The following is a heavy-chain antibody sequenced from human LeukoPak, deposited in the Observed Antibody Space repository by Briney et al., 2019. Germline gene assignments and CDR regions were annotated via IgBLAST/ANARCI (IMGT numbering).Heavy chain of an antibody. CDR3: AKEPREYCSSTSCPNWIDP. CDR1: GFTFSSYD. Sequence: GGSLRLSCAASGFTFSSYDMSWVRQAPGKGLEWVSAIIASGGTTYYADSVKGRFTISRDNSKNTLYLQMSGLRAEDTAVYYCAKEPREYCSSTSCPNWIDPWGQGTLVTVSS. D-gene: IGHD2-2*01. J-gene: IGHJ5*02. CDR2: IIASGGTT. V-gene: IGHV3-23*01.